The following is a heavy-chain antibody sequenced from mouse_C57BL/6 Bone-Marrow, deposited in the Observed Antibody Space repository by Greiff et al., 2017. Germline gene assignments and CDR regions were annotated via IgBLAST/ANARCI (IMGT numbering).Heavy chain of an antibody. CDR2: IRNKANNHAT. V-gene: IGHV6-6*01. D-gene: IGHD1-1*01. J-gene: IGHJ4*01. CDR3: TIPSYDYGSSYNAMDY. CDR1: GFTFSDAW. Sequence: EVKVEESGGGLVQPGGSMKLSCAASGFTFSDAWMDWVRQSPEKGLEWVAEIRNKANNHATYSAESVKGRFTISRDDSKSSVYLHMNSLRAEDTGIYYCTIPSYDYGSSYNAMDYWGQGTSVTVSS.